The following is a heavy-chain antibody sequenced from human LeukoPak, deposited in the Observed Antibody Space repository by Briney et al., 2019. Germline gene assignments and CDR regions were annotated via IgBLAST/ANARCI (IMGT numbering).Heavy chain of an antibody. Sequence: GGSLRLSCAASGFTFSSYSMNWVRQAPGKGLEWVSSISSSSSYIYYADSVKGRFTISRDNAKNSLYLQMNSLRAEDTAVYYCARDSHHSSSSPLYYYYYMDVWGKGTTVTVSS. CDR3: ARDSHHSSSSPLYYYYYMDV. CDR2: ISSSSSYI. D-gene: IGHD6-6*01. CDR1: GFTFSSYS. J-gene: IGHJ6*03. V-gene: IGHV3-21*01.